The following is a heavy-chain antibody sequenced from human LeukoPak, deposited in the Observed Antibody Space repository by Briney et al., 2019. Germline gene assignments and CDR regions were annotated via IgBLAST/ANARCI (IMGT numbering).Heavy chain of an antibody. D-gene: IGHD6-25*01. V-gene: IGHV3-15*01. CDR1: GFTFSDAW. J-gene: IGHJ4*02. CDR2: IKSKIDGGTI. Sequence: PGGSLRLSCVGSGFTFSDAWISWVRPAPGKGPEWVCRIKSKIDGGTIDYAAPVKGRFTISRDDSRNTLNLQMNSLKTEDTAVYHCTTRRPDGCWGQGTLVTVS. CDR3: TTRRPDGC.